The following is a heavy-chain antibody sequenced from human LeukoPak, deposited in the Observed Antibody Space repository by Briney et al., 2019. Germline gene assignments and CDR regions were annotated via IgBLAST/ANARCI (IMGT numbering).Heavy chain of an antibody. J-gene: IGHJ6*03. Sequence: SETLSLTCTVSGGSISTYYWSWIRQPPGKGLEYIGYIYYSGSTNYSPSLKSRLTISVDTSKSQFSLKLSSVTAAGTAVYYCARARTTTNYYYYMDVWGKGTTVTVSS. CDR2: IYYSGST. V-gene: IGHV4-59*01. CDR1: GGSISTYY. CDR3: ARARTTTNYYYYMDV. D-gene: IGHD4-17*01.